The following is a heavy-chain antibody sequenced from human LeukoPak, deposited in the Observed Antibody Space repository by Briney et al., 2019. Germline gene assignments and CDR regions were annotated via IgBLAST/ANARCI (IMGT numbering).Heavy chain of an antibody. V-gene: IGHV4-39*07. Sequence: PSETLSLTCTVSGGSISSSSYYWGWIRQPPGKGLEWIGSIYYSGSTYYNPSLKSRVTISVDTSKNQFSLKLSSVTAADTAVYYCARARAAGKGNWFDPWGQGTLVTVSS. J-gene: IGHJ5*02. CDR3: ARARAAGKGNWFDP. D-gene: IGHD6-13*01. CDR2: IYYSGST. CDR1: GGSISSSSYY.